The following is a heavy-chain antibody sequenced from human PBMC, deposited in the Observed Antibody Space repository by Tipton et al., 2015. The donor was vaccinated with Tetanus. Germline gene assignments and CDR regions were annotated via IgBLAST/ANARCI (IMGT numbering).Heavy chain of an antibody. V-gene: IGHV4-39*01. CDR2: INYYGTT. CDR1: RGSISSDIYN. Sequence: TLSLTCTVSRGSISSDIYNWGWIRQPPGRGLQWIGNINYYGTTYYSPSLESRVTMSEDPPKNQFSLQLTSATAADTAIYYCAKSDWLDPWGQGTLVTVSS. CDR3: AKSDWLDP. J-gene: IGHJ5*02.